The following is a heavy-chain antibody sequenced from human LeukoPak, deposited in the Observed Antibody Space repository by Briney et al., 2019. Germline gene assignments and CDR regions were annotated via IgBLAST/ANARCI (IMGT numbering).Heavy chain of an antibody. J-gene: IGHJ3*02. CDR3: ARPLRKAFDI. CDR2: INPNSGGT. CDR1: GYTFTSYD. Sequence: ASVKVSCKASGYTFTSYDINWVRQAPGQGLEWMGWINPNSGGTNYAQKFQGRVTMTRDTSISTAYMELSRLRSDDTAVYYCARPLRKAFDIWGQGTMVTVSS. V-gene: IGHV1-2*02.